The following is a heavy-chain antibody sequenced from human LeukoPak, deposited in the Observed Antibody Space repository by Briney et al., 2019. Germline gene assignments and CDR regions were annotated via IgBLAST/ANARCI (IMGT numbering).Heavy chain of an antibody. V-gene: IGHV3-64D*06. J-gene: IGHJ4*02. CDR2: ISMNVQTT. D-gene: IGHD1-1*01. Sequence: GGSLRLSCSASGFTFTSHVMHWVRQAPGKGLQYVSGISMNVQTTYYAGSVKGGFTISRDSSKNTVYLQMNSLTAEDTAVYYCVREGLERRTNFDYWSQGTLVSVSS. CDR1: GFTFTSHV. CDR3: VREGLERRTNFDY.